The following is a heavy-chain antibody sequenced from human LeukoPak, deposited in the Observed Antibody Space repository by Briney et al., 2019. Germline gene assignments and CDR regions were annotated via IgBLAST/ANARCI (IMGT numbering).Heavy chain of an antibody. Sequence: SETLSLTCAVYGGSFSGYYWSWIRQPPGKGLEWIGEIHHSGSTNYNPSLKSRVTISVDTSKNQFSLKLSSVTAADTAVYYCARDRGTTYDFWSGYYEPTYGMDVWGQGTTVTVSS. V-gene: IGHV4-34*01. CDR3: ARDRGTTYDFWSGYYEPTYGMDV. J-gene: IGHJ6*02. CDR2: IHHSGST. CDR1: GGSFSGYY. D-gene: IGHD3-3*01.